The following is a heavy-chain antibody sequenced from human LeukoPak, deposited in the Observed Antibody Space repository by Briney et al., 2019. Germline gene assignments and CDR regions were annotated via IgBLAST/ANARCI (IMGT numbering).Heavy chain of an antibody. D-gene: IGHD6-13*01. J-gene: IGHJ5*02. CDR2: IYYSGST. V-gene: IGHV4-59*08. Sequence: SETLSLTCTVSGGSISSYYWSWIRQPPGKGLEWIGYIYYSGSTNYNPSLESRVTISVDTSKNQFSLRLNSVTAADTAVYYCARGHCRTNNCPHDSSWPFDPWGQGTLVTVSS. CDR3: ARGHCRTNNCPHDSSWPFDP. CDR1: GGSISSYY.